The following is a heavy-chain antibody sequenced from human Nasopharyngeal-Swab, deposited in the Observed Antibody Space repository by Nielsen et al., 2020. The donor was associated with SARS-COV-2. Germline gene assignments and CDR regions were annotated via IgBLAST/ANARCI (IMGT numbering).Heavy chain of an antibody. CDR3: ARQGAVAGYYYYYMDV. J-gene: IGHJ6*03. CDR1: GYSFTSYC. Sequence: GESLKISCKGSGYSFTSYCIGWVRQMPGKGLEWMGIIYPGDSDTRYSPSFQGQVTISADKSISTAYLQWSSLKASDTAMYYCARQGAVAGYYYYYMDVWGKGTTVTVSS. D-gene: IGHD6-19*01. V-gene: IGHV5-51*01. CDR2: IYPGDSDT.